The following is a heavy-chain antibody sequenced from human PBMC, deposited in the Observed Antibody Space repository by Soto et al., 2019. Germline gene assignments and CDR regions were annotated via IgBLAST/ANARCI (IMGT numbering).Heavy chain of an antibody. CDR1: ELTFRTYT. CDR3: ARDRGYDAHDYYYNAMDV. V-gene: IGHV3-21*01. Sequence: PGGSLRLSCAASELTFRTYTMNLVRQAPGKGLEWVSGIRGFSPYTFYADSVKGRFTISRDNAKNSLYLQMNSLRAEDTAVYYCARDRGYDAHDYYYNAMDVWGQGTTVTVSS. J-gene: IGHJ6*02. CDR2: IRGFSPYT. D-gene: IGHD2-15*01.